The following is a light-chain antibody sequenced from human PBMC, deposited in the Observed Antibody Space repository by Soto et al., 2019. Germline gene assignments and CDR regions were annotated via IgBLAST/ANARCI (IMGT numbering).Light chain of an antibody. Sequence: QPTQGPSSLSASFGDRVTTTGRASQRISNYLSWYQQKPGKAPKLLIYAASSLQTGVPSRFSGSGSGTDFSLTISSLQPEDFATYYCQQSYSTPRTFGQGTKVDIK. CDR3: QQSYSTPRT. CDR2: AAS. V-gene: IGKV1-39*01. CDR1: QRISNY. J-gene: IGKJ1*01.